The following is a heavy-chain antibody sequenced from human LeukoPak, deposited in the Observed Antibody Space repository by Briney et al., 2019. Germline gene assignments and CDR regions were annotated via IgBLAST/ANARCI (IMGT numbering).Heavy chain of an antibody. CDR2: IYPGDSDT. V-gene: IGHV5-51*01. Sequence: GESLKISCKGSGYSFTRYWIGWVRLMPRKGLEWMGIIYPGDSDTRYSPSFQGQVTISADKSISTTYLQWSSLKASDTAMYYCAREANGASSLDYWGQGTLVTVSS. D-gene: IGHD4-23*01. CDR1: GYSFTRYW. CDR3: AREANGASSLDY. J-gene: IGHJ4*02.